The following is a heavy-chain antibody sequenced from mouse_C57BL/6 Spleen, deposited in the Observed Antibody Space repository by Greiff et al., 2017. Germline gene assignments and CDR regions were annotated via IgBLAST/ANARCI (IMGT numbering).Heavy chain of an antibody. D-gene: IGHD3-2*02. CDR3: ARGLRLRYYAMDY. CDR1: GFTFSDYG. CDR2: ISSGSSTI. V-gene: IGHV5-17*01. J-gene: IGHJ4*01. Sequence: EVHLVESGGGLVKPGGSLKLSCAASGFTFSDYGMHWVRQAPEKGLEWVAYISSGSSTIYYADTVKGRFTISRDNDKKALFLQMTSLRSEDTAMYCCARGLRLRYYAMDYWGQGTSVTVSS.